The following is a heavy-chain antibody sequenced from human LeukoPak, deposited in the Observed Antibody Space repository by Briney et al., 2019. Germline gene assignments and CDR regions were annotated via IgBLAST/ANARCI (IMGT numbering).Heavy chain of an antibody. CDR1: GFIFSSYA. CDR3: AKASWVSTADAVL. J-gene: IGHJ4*02. Sequence: GGSLRLSCAASGFIFSSYAMSWVREAPARGLEWVSRLRGNGDTFYADSVKGRFTLSRDESRNTVYLHLNELRVEDTAVYYCAKASWVSTADAVLWGQGTVVTVSS. D-gene: IGHD3-16*01. V-gene: IGHV3-23*01. CDR2: LRGNGDT.